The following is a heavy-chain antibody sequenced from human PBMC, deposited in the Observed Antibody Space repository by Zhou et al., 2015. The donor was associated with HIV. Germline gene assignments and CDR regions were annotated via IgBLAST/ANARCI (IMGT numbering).Heavy chain of an antibody. D-gene: IGHD6-6*01. Sequence: QVQLVQSGSEVKKPGSSVKVSCLASGGTFGYYGISWVRQAPGQGLEWMGGIIPVFGTANYAQRFQGRVSMTADRSTNTAYMEVRSLRYEDTAVYYCARDRGAARPDWRYFDLWGRGTLVTVSS. CDR3: ARDRGAARPDWRYFDL. J-gene: IGHJ2*01. V-gene: IGHV1-69*06. CDR1: GGTFGYYG. CDR2: IIPVFGTA.